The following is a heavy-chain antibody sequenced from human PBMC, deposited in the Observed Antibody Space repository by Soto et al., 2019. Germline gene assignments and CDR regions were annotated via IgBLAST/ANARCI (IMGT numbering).Heavy chain of an antibody. Sequence: SETLSLTCAVYGGSFSGYYWSWIRQPPGKGLEWIGEINHSGSTNYNPSLKSRVTISVDTSKNQFSLKLSSVTAADTAVYYCARGLARTNDSSGYWYYFDYWGQGTLVIVSS. CDR2: INHSGST. CDR3: ARGLARTNDSSGYWYYFDY. D-gene: IGHD3-22*01. CDR1: GGSFSGYY. V-gene: IGHV4-34*01. J-gene: IGHJ4*02.